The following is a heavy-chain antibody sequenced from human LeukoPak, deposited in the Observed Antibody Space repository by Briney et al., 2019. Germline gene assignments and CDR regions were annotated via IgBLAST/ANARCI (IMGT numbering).Heavy chain of an antibody. CDR3: VRQNRDYLPSIFDY. Sequence: SETLSLTFTVSGGSISSSSCYWGWIRQPPGKGLEWIGSIYYSGSTYYNPSLKSRVTISVDTSKNQFSLKLSSVTAADTAVYYCVRQNRDYLPSIFDYWGQGTLVTVSS. CDR2: IYYSGST. D-gene: IGHD1-14*01. CDR1: GGSISSSSCY. V-gene: IGHV4-39*01. J-gene: IGHJ4*02.